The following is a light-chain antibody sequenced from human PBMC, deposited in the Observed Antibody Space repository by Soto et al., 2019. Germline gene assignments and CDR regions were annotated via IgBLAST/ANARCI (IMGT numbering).Light chain of an antibody. CDR2: EAT. CDR3: SAFAGSEGYV. V-gene: IGLV2-8*01. CDR1: TSDVGGYNF. J-gene: IGLJ1*01. Sequence: QLVLAQPPSASGSPGQSVAISCTGTTSDVGGYNFVSWYQQHPGKAPKLIIYEATKRPSGVPDRFSGAWSGNTASLIVSGLQAEDEADYYCSAFAGSEGYVFGSGTKLTVL.